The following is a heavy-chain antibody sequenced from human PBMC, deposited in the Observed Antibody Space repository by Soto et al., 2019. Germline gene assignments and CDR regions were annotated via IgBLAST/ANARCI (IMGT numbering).Heavy chain of an antibody. CDR1: CGSIIDRGCH. J-gene: IGHJ4*02. CDR3: ARGYCSSTSCYEFAY. D-gene: IGHD2-2*01. V-gene: IGHV4-61*08. CDR2: IYYSGNT. Sequence: LLPLSVPYSVSCGSIIDRGCHRIRNSKTPGKGLEWIGSIYYSGNTNYSPSLKSRVTISVDTSKKQFSLKLTSVTAADTAMYYCARGYCSSTSCYEFAYWGQGTLVTVSS.